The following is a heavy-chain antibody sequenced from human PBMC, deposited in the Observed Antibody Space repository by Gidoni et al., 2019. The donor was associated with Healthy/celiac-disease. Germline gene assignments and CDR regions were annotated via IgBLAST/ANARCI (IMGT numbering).Heavy chain of an antibody. CDR1: GGSISSSGYY. Sequence: QLQLQESGPGLVKPSETLSLTCTVSGGSISSSGYYWGWIRQPPGKGLEWIGSIYYSGSTYYNPSLKSRVTISVDTSKNQFSLKLSSVTAADTAVYYCATLWYGDYVYFDYWGQGTLVTVSS. CDR3: ATLWYGDYVYFDY. D-gene: IGHD4-17*01. V-gene: IGHV4-39*01. J-gene: IGHJ4*02. CDR2: IYYSGST.